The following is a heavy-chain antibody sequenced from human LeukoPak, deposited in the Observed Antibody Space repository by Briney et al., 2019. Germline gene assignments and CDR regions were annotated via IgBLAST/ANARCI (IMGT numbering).Heavy chain of an antibody. CDR1: GGTFSSYA. Sequence: VSVKVSCKASGGTFSSYAISWVRQAPGQGLEWMGWISAYNGNTNYAQKLQGRVTMTTDTSTSTAYMELRSLRSDDTAVYYCASGSSGWYSFDYWGQGTLVTVSS. CDR2: ISAYNGNT. V-gene: IGHV1-18*01. D-gene: IGHD6-19*01. J-gene: IGHJ4*02. CDR3: ASGSSGWYSFDY.